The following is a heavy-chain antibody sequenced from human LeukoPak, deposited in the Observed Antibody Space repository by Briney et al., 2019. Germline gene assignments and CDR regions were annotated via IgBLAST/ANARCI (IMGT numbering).Heavy chain of an antibody. J-gene: IGHJ6*04. D-gene: IGHD3-10*01. V-gene: IGHV3-48*03. Sequence: PGGSLILSCAASGFTFSSFEMNWVRQAPGKGLEWVSYISSSGSTIHYADSVKGRFTISRGNAKDSLYLQMNSLRAEDTAVYYCARPRGSGKPYYYYYGMDVWGTGSPGSVSS. CDR1: GFTFSSFE. CDR3: ARPRGSGKPYYYYYGMDV. CDR2: ISSSGSTI.